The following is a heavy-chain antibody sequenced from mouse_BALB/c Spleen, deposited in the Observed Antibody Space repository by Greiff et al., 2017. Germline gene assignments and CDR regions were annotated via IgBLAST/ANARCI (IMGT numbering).Heavy chain of an antibody. V-gene: IGHV2-9*02. J-gene: IGHJ2*01. Sequence: VQGVESGPGLVAPSQSLSITCTVSGFSLTSYGVHWVRQPPGKGLEWLGVIWAGGSTNYNSALMSRLSISKDNSKSQVFLKMNSLQTDDTAMYYCARDPGGYGYFDYWGQGTTLTVSS. CDR1: GFSLTSYG. D-gene: IGHD1-2*01. CDR3: ARDPGGYGYFDY. CDR2: IWAGGST.